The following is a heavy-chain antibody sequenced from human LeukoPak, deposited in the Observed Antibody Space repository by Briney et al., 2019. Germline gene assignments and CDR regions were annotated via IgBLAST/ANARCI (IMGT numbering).Heavy chain of an antibody. D-gene: IGHD3-9*01. CDR3: ARGKLLRYFDWLSYGMDV. Sequence: PGGSLRLSCAAPGFTFSSYWMSWVRQAPGKGLEWVANIKQDGSEKYYVDSVKGRFTISRDNAKNSLYLQMNSLRAEDTAVYYCARGKLLRYFDWLSYGMDVWGKGTTVTVSS. CDR2: IKQDGSEK. V-gene: IGHV3-7*03. J-gene: IGHJ6*04. CDR1: GFTFSSYW.